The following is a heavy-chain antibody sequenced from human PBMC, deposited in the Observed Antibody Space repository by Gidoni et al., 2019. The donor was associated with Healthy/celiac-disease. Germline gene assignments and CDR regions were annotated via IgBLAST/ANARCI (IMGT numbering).Heavy chain of an antibody. J-gene: IGHJ4*02. D-gene: IGHD3-22*01. CDR3: AKVDYDSSGPARYYFDY. CDR1: GFTFSTYA. V-gene: IGHV3-23*01. Sequence: EVQLLESGGGLVQPGGSLRLSCAASGFTFSTYAMGWVRQAPGKGPEWVSAISGSGGSTYYADSVKGRFTISRDNSKNTLYLQMNSLRAEDTAVYYCAKVDYDSSGPARYYFDYWGQGTLVTVSS. CDR2: ISGSGGST.